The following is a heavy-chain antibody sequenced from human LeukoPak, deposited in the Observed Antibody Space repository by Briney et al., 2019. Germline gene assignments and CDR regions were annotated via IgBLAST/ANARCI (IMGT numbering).Heavy chain of an antibody. Sequence: PSETLSLTCSVSDDSISTYYWSWLRQPQGKGPEWMGFVYSTGHTNYNPSLKSRVTMSLDTSKKQVSLELNSVTAADTAVYYCAKVRGAMIVVVIDYWGQGTLVTVSS. CDR2: VYSTGHT. D-gene: IGHD3-22*01. CDR3: AKVRGAMIVVVIDY. V-gene: IGHV4-4*08. CDR1: DDSISTYY. J-gene: IGHJ4*02.